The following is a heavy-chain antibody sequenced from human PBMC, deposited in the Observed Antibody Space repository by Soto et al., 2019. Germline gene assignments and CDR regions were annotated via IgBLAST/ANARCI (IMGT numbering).Heavy chain of an antibody. D-gene: IGHD1-1*01. CDR2: IKSKTDGGTT. CDR1: GFTFSNAW. CDR3: ARGASTGTTGTVYGMDV. Sequence: GGSLRLSCAASGFTFSNAWMNWVRQAPGKGLEWVGRIKSKTDGGTTDYAAPVKGRFTISRDDSKNTLYLQMNSLRAEDTAVYYCARGASTGTTGTVYGMDVWGQRTTVTVSS. V-gene: IGHV3-15*07. J-gene: IGHJ6*02.